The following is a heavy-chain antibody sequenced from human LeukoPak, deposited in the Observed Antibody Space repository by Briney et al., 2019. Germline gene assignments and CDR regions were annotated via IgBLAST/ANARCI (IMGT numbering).Heavy chain of an antibody. CDR3: AREASGYYRDF. D-gene: IGHD3-3*01. Sequence: GGSLRLSCAASGFTFSSHGMRWVRQAPGKGLDWVAVIWYDGSKTLYADSVKGRFTISRDDSKNTLYLQMNSLRAEDTGVYYCAREASGYYRDFWGQGTLVTVSS. CDR2: IWYDGSKT. V-gene: IGHV3-33*01. J-gene: IGHJ4*02. CDR1: GFTFSSHG.